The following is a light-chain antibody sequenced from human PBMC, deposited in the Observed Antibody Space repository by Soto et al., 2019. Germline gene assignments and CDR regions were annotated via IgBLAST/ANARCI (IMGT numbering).Light chain of an antibody. CDR2: DAS. Sequence: EIVLTQSPATLSLSPGERATLFCRASQSVSSYLAWYQQKPGQAPRLLIYDASNRATGIPARFSGSGSGTDFTLTISSLEPEDFAVYYCQQRSNWPLRTFGQGTRLEIK. CDR3: QQRSNWPLRT. V-gene: IGKV3-11*01. CDR1: QSVSSY. J-gene: IGKJ5*01.